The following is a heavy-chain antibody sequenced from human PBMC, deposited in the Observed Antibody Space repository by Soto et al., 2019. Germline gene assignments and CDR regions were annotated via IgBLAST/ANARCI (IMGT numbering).Heavy chain of an antibody. CDR1: EVTFSSYA. CDR3: ARDLSQSNFYGMDV. V-gene: IGHV3-30-3*01. CDR2: ISYDGSNK. D-gene: IGHD4-4*01. J-gene: IGHJ6*02. Sequence: LRHSYAASEVTFSSYAVRWVRQAPGKGLEWVAVISYDGSNKYYADSVKGRFTISRDNSKNTLYLQMNSLRAEDTAVYYCARDLSQSNFYGMDVWGQGTTVTVSS.